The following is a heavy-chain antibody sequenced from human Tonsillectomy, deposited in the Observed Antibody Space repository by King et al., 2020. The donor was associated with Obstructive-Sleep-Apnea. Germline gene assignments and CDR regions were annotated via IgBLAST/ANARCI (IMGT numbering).Heavy chain of an antibody. V-gene: IGHV4-59*01. D-gene: IGHD7-27*01. J-gene: IGHJ4*02. CDR1: GGSISSYY. CDR3: ARENWASYDY. CDR2: SYYSGST. Sequence: GAGVGRPSETLSLTGTVSGGSISSYYWSWIRQPPGKGLEWIGYSYYSGSTNYNPSLKTRVTISVDTSKNHFSLNLSSVTAAATAVYYCARENWASYDYWGQGTLVTVSS.